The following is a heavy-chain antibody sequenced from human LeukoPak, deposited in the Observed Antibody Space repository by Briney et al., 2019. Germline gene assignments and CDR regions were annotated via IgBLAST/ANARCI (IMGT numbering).Heavy chain of an antibody. CDR1: GGSISSSSYY. J-gene: IGHJ4*02. D-gene: IGHD3-22*01. Sequence: SETLSLTCTVSGGSISSSSYYWGWIRQPPGKGLEWIGYIYYSGTTNYNPSLKSRVTISVDTSKNQFSLKLSSVTAADTAFYYCARSYYDSSGYFPSFDYWGQGTLVTVSS. V-gene: IGHV4-61*05. CDR2: IYYSGTT. CDR3: ARSYYDSSGYFPSFDY.